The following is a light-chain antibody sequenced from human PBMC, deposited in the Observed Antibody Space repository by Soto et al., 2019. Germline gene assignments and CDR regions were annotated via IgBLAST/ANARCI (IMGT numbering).Light chain of an antibody. J-gene: IGKJ5*01. V-gene: IGKV3-11*01. CDR3: QQRSNWPPGST. Sequence: EIVLTQSPATLSLSPGERATLSCRASQSVSSYLAWYQQKPGQAPRLLIYDASNRATGIPARFSGSGSGTDFTLTSSSREPEDFAVYYCQQRSNWPPGSTFGQGTRLEIK. CDR2: DAS. CDR1: QSVSSY.